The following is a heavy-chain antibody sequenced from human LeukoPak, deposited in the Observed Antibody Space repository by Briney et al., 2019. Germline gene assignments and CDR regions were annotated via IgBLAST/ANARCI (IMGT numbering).Heavy chain of an antibody. D-gene: IGHD1-26*01. V-gene: IGHV3-48*04. CDR1: GFTFSSYA. CDR2: ISSSGSTI. CDR3: ARFIVGAVTRYFDL. J-gene: IGHJ2*01. Sequence: GGSLRLSCAASGFTFSSYAMHWVRQAPGKGLEWVSYISSSGSTIYYADSVKGRFTISRDNAKNSLYLQMNSLRAEDTAVYYCARFIVGAVTRYFDLWGRGTLVTVSS.